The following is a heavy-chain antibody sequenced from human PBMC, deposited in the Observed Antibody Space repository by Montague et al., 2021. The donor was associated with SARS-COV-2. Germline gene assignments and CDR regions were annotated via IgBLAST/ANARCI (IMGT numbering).Heavy chain of an antibody. D-gene: IGHD5-12*01. CDR1: GFTASTNY. J-gene: IGHJ6*02. CDR3: ARGGGLRNYGMDV. CDR2: IYSGGDT. Sequence: SLSLSCAASGFTASTNYISWVRQAPGKGLEWISVIYSGGDTYYADSVKGRFTISRDNSKNTLYLQMNSLRAEDTAVYYCARGGGLRNYGMDVWGQGTTVTVSS. V-gene: IGHV3-53*01.